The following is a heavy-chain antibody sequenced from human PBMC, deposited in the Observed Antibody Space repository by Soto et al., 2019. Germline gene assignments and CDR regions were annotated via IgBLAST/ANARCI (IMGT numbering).Heavy chain of an antibody. CDR1: GGSISSSSYY. Sequence: SETLSLTCTVSGGSISSSSYYWGWIRQPPGKGLEWIGSIYYSGSTYYNPSLKSRVTISVDTSKNQFSLKLSSVTAADTAVYYCARPKRRVLLWFGEPPSFAFDIWGQGTMVTVSS. CDR2: IYYSGST. J-gene: IGHJ3*02. V-gene: IGHV4-39*01. CDR3: ARPKRRVLLWFGEPPSFAFDI. D-gene: IGHD3-10*01.